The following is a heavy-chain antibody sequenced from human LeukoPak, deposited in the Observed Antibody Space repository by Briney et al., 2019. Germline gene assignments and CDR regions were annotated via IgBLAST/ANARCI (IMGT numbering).Heavy chain of an antibody. D-gene: IGHD7-27*01. J-gene: IGHJ4*02. CDR2: INSDGSSI. Sequence: TGGSLRLSCAASRFTFNSYWMHWVRQAPGKGLVWVSRINSDGSSIDYADSVKGRFTISRDNAKNTLFLQMNSLRAEDTAVYYCVRDGRNWGWGQGTLVTVSS. CDR1: RFTFNSYW. CDR3: VRDGRNWG. V-gene: IGHV3-74*01.